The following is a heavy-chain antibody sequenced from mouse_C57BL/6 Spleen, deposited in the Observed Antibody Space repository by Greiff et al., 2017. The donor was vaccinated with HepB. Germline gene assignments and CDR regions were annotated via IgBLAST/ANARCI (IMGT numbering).Heavy chain of an antibody. J-gene: IGHJ2*01. CDR2: IDPETGGT. V-gene: IGHV1-15*01. Sequence: VKLQQSGAELVRPGASVTLSCKASGYTFTDYEMHWVKQTPVHGLEWIGAIDPETGGTAYNQKFKGKAILTADKSSSTAYMELRSLTSEDSAVYYCTRLLWYFDYWGQGTTLTVSS. CDR1: GYTFTDYE. CDR3: TRLLWYFDY. D-gene: IGHD2-1*01.